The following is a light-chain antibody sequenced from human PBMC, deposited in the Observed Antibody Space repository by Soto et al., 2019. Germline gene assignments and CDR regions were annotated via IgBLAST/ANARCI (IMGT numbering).Light chain of an antibody. Sequence: QSALTQPPSASGSPGQSVTISCTGTSSDVGDYNYVSWYQHHPGKAPKLIIYEVSKRPSGVPDRFSGSKSGNTASLTVSGLQAEDEADYDCSSYAGSNNFGVFGGGTKLTVL. CDR1: SSDVGDYNY. CDR3: SSYAGSNNFGV. CDR2: EVS. J-gene: IGLJ2*01. V-gene: IGLV2-8*01.